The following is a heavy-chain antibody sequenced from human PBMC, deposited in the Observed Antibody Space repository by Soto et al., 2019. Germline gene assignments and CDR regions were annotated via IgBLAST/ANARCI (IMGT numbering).Heavy chain of an antibody. V-gene: IGHV3-53*02. CDR1: GFIVSSCY. D-gene: IGHD6-13*01. CDR3: ARCSGWYGQCYFDC. J-gene: IGHJ4*02. CDR2: LYSDGRT. Sequence: DVQLVETGGGLIQPGGSLRLSCAASGFIVSSCYMSWVRQAPGKGLEWVSVLYSDGRTYYADSVKGRFTISRDNSKNTLYLQMNSLRAEDTAVYYCARCSGWYGQCYFDCWGQGTLVTVS.